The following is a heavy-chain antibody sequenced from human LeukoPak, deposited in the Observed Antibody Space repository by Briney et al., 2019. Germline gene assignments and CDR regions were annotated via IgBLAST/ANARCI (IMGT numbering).Heavy chain of an antibody. V-gene: IGHV4-39*07. Sequence: SETLSLTCTVSGGSISSSSYYWGWIRQPPGKGLERIGSIYYSGSTYYNPSLKSRVTISVDTSKNQFSLKLSSVTAADTAVYYCARVLGVVVVVAATRWFDPWGQGTLVTVSS. D-gene: IGHD2-15*01. CDR2: IYYSGST. CDR1: GGSISSSSYY. J-gene: IGHJ5*02. CDR3: ARVLGVVVVVAATRWFDP.